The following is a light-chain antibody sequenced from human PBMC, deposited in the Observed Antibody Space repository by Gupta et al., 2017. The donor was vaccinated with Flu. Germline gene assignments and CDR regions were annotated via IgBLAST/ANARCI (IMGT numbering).Light chain of an antibody. Sequence: DIVMTQSPDSLAVSLGERATINCKSSQSGLYSSNNKNYLAWYQQKPGQPPKLLIYWASTREFGVPDRFSGSGSGTDFTLTISSLQAEDVAVYYCQQEDSTPYSFGQGTKLEIK. V-gene: IGKV4-1*01. J-gene: IGKJ2*03. CDR2: WAS. CDR3: QQEDSTPYS. CDR1: QSGLYSSNNKNY.